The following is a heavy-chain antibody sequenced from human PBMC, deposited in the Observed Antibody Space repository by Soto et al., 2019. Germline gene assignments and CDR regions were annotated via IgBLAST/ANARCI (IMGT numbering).Heavy chain of an antibody. J-gene: IGHJ4*02. V-gene: IGHV1-69*13. CDR1: GGTFSSYA. CDR3: ARGRTHPRYFDWLLNY. D-gene: IGHD3-9*01. Sequence: SVKVSCKASGGTFSSYAISWVRQAPGQGLEWMGGIIPIFGTANYAQKFQGRVTITADESTSTAYMELSSLRSEDTAVYYCARGRTHPRYFDWLLNYWGQGTLVTVSS. CDR2: IIPIFGTA.